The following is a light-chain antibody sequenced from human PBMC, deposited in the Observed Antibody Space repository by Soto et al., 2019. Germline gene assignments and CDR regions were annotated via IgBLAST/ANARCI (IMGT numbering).Light chain of an antibody. J-gene: IGKJ5*01. V-gene: IGKV3-15*01. CDR3: QQYHNSTIT. CDR1: QSVSSN. Sequence: EIVVTQSPATLSVSPVESATLSCMASQSVSSNLDWHQQKPGQAPRILMYDASTRATGISARLRGSGSGTELTITISSMQSEDFEVYYCQQYHNSTITFGQGTRLEI. CDR2: DAS.